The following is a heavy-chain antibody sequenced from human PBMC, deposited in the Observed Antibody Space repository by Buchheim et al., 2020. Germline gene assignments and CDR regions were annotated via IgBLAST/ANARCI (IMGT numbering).Heavy chain of an antibody. Sequence: QLQLQESGPGLVKPSETLSLTCTVSGGSISSSSYYWGWIRQPPGKGLEWIGSIYYSGSTYYNPSLKSRVTISVDTSENQFSLKLSSVTAADTAVYYCAREDLGGWFRELFPGFLYWFDPWGQGTL. D-gene: IGHD3-10*01. CDR1: GGSISSSSYY. CDR2: IYYSGST. V-gene: IGHV4-39*02. J-gene: IGHJ5*02. CDR3: AREDLGGWFRELFPGFLYWFDP.